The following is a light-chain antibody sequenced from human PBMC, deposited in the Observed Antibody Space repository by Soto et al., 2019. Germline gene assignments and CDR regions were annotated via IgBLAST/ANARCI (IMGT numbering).Light chain of an antibody. Sequence: DIQMTQSPSSLSASVGDRVTITCRASQSISSYLNWYQQKPGKAPKLLIYAASSLQSGVPSRFCGSGSGTAFSLTISSLQPEDFVTYYCQQSYSTPRYTFGQGTKLEIK. CDR1: QSISSY. V-gene: IGKV1-39*01. CDR2: AAS. J-gene: IGKJ2*01. CDR3: QQSYSTPRYT.